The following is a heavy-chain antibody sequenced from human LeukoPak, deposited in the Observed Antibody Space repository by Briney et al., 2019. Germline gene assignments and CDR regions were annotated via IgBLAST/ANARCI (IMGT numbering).Heavy chain of an antibody. V-gene: IGHV4-30-2*01. CDR2: IYHSGST. D-gene: IGHD2-8*01. CDR1: GGSISSGGYS. Sequence: SQTLSLTCAVSGGSISSGGYSWSWIRQPPGKGLEWIVYIYHSGSTYYNPSLKSRVTISVDRSKNQFSLKLSSVTAADTAVYYCARSLYCTNGVCYTGFDYWGQGTLVTVSS. J-gene: IGHJ4*02. CDR3: ARSLYCTNGVCYTGFDY.